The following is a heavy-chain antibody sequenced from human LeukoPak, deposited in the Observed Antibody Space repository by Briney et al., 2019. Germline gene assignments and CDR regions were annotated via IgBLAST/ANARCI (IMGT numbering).Heavy chain of an antibody. V-gene: IGHV4-4*07. J-gene: IGHJ3*02. CDR2: IYTSGST. D-gene: IGHD1-14*01. Sequence: NPSETLSLTCTDSGDSISSYYWSWIRQPAGKGLEWIGRIYTSGSTNYNPSLKSRVTMSVDTSKNQFSLKLSSVTAADTAVYYCARDTRKYDAFDIWGQGTMVTVSS. CDR1: GDSISSYY. CDR3: ARDTRKYDAFDI.